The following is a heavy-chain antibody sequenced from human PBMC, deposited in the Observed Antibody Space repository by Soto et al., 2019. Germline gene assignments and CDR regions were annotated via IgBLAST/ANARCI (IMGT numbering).Heavy chain of an antibody. Sequence: GGSLRLSCAASGFTFSSYAMHWVRQAPGKGLEWVAVISYDGSNKYYADSVKGRFTISRDNSKNTLYLQMNSLRAEGTAVYYCARDRSRITMIVVVTPGAFDIWGQGTMVTVSS. CDR2: ISYDGSNK. V-gene: IGHV3-30-3*01. CDR1: GFTFSSYA. CDR3: ARDRSRITMIVVVTPGAFDI. J-gene: IGHJ3*02. D-gene: IGHD3-22*01.